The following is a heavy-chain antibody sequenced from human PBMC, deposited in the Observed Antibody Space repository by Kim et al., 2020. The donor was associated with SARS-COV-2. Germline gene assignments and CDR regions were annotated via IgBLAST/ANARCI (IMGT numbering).Heavy chain of an antibody. CDR2: IKQDGSEK. D-gene: IGHD6-19*01. J-gene: IGHJ3*02. CDR3: ARVVYSSGWWVVGDAFDI. V-gene: IGHV3-7*03. Sequence: GGSLRLSCAASGFTFSSYWMSWVRQAPGKGLEWVANIKQDGSEKYYVDSVKGRFTISRDNAKNSLYLQMNSLRAEDTAVYYCARVVYSSGWWVVGDAFDIWGQGTMVTVSS. CDR1: GFTFSSYW.